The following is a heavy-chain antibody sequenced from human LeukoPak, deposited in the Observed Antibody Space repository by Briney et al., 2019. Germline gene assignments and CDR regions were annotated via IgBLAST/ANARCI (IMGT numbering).Heavy chain of an antibody. CDR3: ARDPRPRGGWFYFDY. J-gene: IGHJ4*02. V-gene: IGHV4-4*02. D-gene: IGHD6-19*01. CDR1: GDSISSGNY. CDR2: IYQSGIT. Sequence: SGTLSLTCGVSGDSISSGNYWNWVRQPPGKGLEWIGDIYQSGITNYNPSLKSRVTMSVDKSKNEFSLKLDSVTAADTAVYYYARDPRPRGGWFYFDYWGQGILVTVSS.